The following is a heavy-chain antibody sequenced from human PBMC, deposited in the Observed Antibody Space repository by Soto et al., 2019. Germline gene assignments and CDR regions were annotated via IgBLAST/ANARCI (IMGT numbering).Heavy chain of an antibody. CDR2: IDPSDSYT. D-gene: IGHD5-12*01. V-gene: IGHV5-10-1*01. CDR3: TRHPGYDSSLDY. CDR1: GYTFTGHW. Sequence: PVESLKVSVQASGYTFTGHWVGGVREMLGKGLEWMVRIDPSDSYTDYSPTVQGHVTMSADKSINTAYLQWSSLQASDTAVYYCTRHPGYDSSLDYWGQGTLVNVSS. J-gene: IGHJ4*02.